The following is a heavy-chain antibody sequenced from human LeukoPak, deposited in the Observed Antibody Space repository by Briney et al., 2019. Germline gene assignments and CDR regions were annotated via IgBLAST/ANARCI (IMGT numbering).Heavy chain of an antibody. CDR3: ARPTTSPLPHTAAYYYYYGMDV. CDR1: GGTFSSYA. Sequence: SVKVSCKASGGTFSSYAISWVRQAPGQGLEWMGGIIPIFGTANYAQKFQGRVTITADESTSTAYMELSSLRSEDTAVYYCARPTTSPLPHTAAYYYYYGMDVWGQGTTVTVS. J-gene: IGHJ6*02. D-gene: IGHD2-2*01. V-gene: IGHV1-69*01. CDR2: IIPIFGTA.